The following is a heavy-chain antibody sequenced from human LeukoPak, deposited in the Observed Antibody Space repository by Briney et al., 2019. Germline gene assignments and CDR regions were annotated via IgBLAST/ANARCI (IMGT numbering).Heavy chain of an antibody. CDR3: ARGADIVGATAFDY. Sequence: KTSETLSLTCAVYGGSFSGYYWSWIRQPPGKGLEWIGEINHSGSTNYNPSLKSRVTISVDTSKNQFSLKLGSVTAADTAVYYCARGADIVGATAFDYWGQGTLVTVSS. D-gene: IGHD1-26*01. CDR1: GGSFSGYY. J-gene: IGHJ4*02. CDR2: INHSGST. V-gene: IGHV4-34*01.